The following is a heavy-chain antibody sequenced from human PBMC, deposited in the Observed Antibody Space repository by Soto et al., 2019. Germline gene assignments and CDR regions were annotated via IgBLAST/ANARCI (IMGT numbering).Heavy chain of an antibody. Sequence: GGSVRLSCAASGFTFSSYWMHWVRQALGKGLAWVSRINSDGSSTSYADSVKGRFTISRDNAKNTLYLQMNSLRAEDTAVYYCARGSLNRTYYYDSSGFDYWGQGTLVTVST. CDR3: ARGSLNRTYYYDSSGFDY. V-gene: IGHV3-74*01. D-gene: IGHD3-22*01. CDR2: INSDGSST. CDR1: GFTFSSYW. J-gene: IGHJ4*02.